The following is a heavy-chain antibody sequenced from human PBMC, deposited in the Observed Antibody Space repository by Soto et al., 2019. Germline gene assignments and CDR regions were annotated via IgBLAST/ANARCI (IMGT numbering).Heavy chain of an antibody. V-gene: IGHV3-9*01. CDR1: GFTFDDYA. D-gene: IGHD1-7*01. J-gene: IGHJ6*01. CDR3: PKDRLQLPVYYALDV. Sequence: SLRVSCASSGFTFDDYAIHWVRQAPGKGLEWVSGISWDSATTGYADSVKGRFSISRDNAKNSLYLQMNSLRAEDTALYYCPKDRLQLPVYYALDVWGQGTPVTVSS. CDR2: ISWDSATT.